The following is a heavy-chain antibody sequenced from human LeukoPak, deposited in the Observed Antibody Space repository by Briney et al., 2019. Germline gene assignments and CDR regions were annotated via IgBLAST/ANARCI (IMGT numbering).Heavy chain of an antibody. CDR3: TRVGYIDEGIDY. CDR1: GFTFSSYW. V-gene: IGHV3-7*04. Sequence: GSLRLSCAASGFTFSSYWMSWVRQAPGKGLEWVANINKDGGEKYYVDSVKGRFTISRDNAKNSLYLQMNSLRAEDTAIYYCTRVGYIDEGIDYWGQGTLVTVSS. CDR2: INKDGGEK. J-gene: IGHJ4*02. D-gene: IGHD5-24*01.